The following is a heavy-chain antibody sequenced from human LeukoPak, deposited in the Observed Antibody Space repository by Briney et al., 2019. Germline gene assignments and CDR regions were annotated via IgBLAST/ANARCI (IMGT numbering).Heavy chain of an antibody. Sequence: SETLSLTCSVSGGSISSYYWTWIRQPPGKGLEWIGYRYYSGSTTYNPSLKSRVTISVDTSKSQFSLKLISMTAADTAIYYCARVRGDFETDWGQGTLVTVSS. CDR3: ARVRGDFETD. J-gene: IGHJ1*01. D-gene: IGHD3-16*01. V-gene: IGHV4-59*01. CDR1: GGSISSYY. CDR2: RYYSGST.